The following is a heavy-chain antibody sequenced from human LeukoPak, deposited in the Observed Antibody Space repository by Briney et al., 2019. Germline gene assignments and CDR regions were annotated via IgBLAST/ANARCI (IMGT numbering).Heavy chain of an antibody. Sequence: PGGSLRLSCAASGFTVSSKYMSWVRQAPGKGLEWVSLISGGGSTYYADSVKGRFTISRDNSKNTLYLQMNSLRAEDTAVYYCAREYRGSRRSDAFDIWGQGTMVTVSS. CDR2: ISGGGST. J-gene: IGHJ3*02. CDR3: AREYRGSRRSDAFDI. V-gene: IGHV3-66*01. CDR1: GFTVSSKY. D-gene: IGHD3-10*01.